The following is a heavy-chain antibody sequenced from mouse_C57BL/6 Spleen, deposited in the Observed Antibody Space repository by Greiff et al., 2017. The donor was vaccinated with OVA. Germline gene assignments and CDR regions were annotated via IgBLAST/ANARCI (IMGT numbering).Heavy chain of an antibody. J-gene: IGHJ2*01. Sequence: QVQLQQSGAELVKPGASVKLSCKASGYTFTSFWMHWVKQRPGQGLEWIGMIHPNSGSTNYNEKFKSKATLTVDKSSSTAYMQLSSLTSEDSAVYYCARDYGSLDYWGQGTTLTVSS. V-gene: IGHV1-64*01. CDR1: GYTFTSFW. CDR2: IHPNSGST. CDR3: ARDYGSLDY. D-gene: IGHD1-1*01.